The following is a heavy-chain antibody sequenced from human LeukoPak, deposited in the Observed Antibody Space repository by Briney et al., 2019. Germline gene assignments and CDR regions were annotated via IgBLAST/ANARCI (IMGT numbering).Heavy chain of an antibody. D-gene: IGHD3-22*01. Sequence: PGGSLRLSCAASGFTVSSNYMSWVRQAPGKGLEWVSVIYSGGSTYYADSVKGRFTISRDNSKNTLYLQMNSLRAEDTAVYYCARILYYYDSSGYRNWFDPWGQGTLVTVSS. V-gene: IGHV3-66*01. J-gene: IGHJ5*02. CDR1: GFTVSSNY. CDR2: IYSGGST. CDR3: ARILYYYDSSGYRNWFDP.